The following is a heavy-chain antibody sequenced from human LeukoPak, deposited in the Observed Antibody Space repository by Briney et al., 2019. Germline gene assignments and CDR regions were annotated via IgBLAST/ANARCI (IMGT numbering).Heavy chain of an antibody. CDR2: ISSNGGST. J-gene: IGHJ4*02. CDR1: GFTFSSYA. CDR3: ARRLRRNYFDY. D-gene: IGHD4-17*01. V-gene: IGHV3-64*01. Sequence: GGSLRLSCAASGFTFSSYAMHWVRQAPGKGLEYVSAISSNGGSTYYANSVKGRFTISRDNAKNSLYLQMNSLRAEDTAVYYCARRLRRNYFDYWGQGTLVTVSS.